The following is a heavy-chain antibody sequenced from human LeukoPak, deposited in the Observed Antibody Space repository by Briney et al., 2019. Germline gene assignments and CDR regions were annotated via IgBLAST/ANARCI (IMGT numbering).Heavy chain of an antibody. V-gene: IGHV1-18*01. CDR3: ARRSGIAVAGAFDY. J-gene: IGHJ4*02. CDR1: GYTFTSYG. CDR2: ISAYNGNT. D-gene: IGHD6-19*01. Sequence: ASVKVSCKASGYTFTSYGISWVRQAPGQGLEWMGWISAYNGNTNYAQKLQGRVTMTTDTSTSTAYMELRSLRSDDTAVYYCARRSGIAVAGAFDYWGQGTLVTVSS.